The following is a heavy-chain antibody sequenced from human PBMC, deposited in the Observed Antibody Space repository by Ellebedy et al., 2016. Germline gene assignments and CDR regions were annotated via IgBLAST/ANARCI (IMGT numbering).Heavy chain of an antibody. CDR2: ISAGGETT. J-gene: IGHJ5*02. CDR1: GIRFGDFF. D-gene: IGHD4-17*01. Sequence: GGSLRLSXATSGIRFGDFFMSWVRRAPGKGLEWVATISAGGETTYFADSMRGRFTVARDNSKSTLYLHMNSLRVDDTAVYYCRPGHYANLWGHGTLVTVSS. V-gene: IGHV3-23*01. CDR3: RPGHYANL.